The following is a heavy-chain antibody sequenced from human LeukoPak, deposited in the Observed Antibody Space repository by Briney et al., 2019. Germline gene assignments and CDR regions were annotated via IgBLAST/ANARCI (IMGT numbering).Heavy chain of an antibody. CDR3: ASGRGYFDWLDR. CDR1: GGSISSSNW. Sequence: SGTLSLTCAVSGGSISSSNWWSWVRQPPGKGLEWIGEIYHSGSTNYNPSLKGRVTISVDKSKNQFSLKLSSVTAADTAVYYCASGRGYFDWLDRWGQGTLVTVSS. J-gene: IGHJ5*02. CDR2: IYHSGST. D-gene: IGHD3-9*01. V-gene: IGHV4-4*02.